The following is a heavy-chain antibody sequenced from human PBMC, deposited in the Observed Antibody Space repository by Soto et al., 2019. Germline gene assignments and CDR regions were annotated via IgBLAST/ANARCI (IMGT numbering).Heavy chain of an antibody. V-gene: IGHV3-30*18. Sequence: GGSLRLSCAASGFTFSSSGMHWVRQAPGKGLEWVAVISYDGSNKYYADSVKGRFTISRDNSKNALYLQMNSLRAEDTAVYYCAKDIVVVVAAPHGVYYYYYMDVWGKGTTVTVSS. CDR2: ISYDGSNK. D-gene: IGHD2-15*01. CDR1: GFTFSSSG. CDR3: AKDIVVVVAAPHGVYYYYYMDV. J-gene: IGHJ6*03.